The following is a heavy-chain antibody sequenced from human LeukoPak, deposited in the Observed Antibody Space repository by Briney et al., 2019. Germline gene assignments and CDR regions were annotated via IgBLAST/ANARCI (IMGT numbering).Heavy chain of an antibody. CDR3: ARGIRGYCSSTSCPRFDYYYYYIDV. D-gene: IGHD2-2*01. J-gene: IGHJ6*03. V-gene: IGHV4-34*01. CDR2: INHSGSN. Sequence: PSETVSLTCAVYGGSFSGYYWSWIRQPPGKGLEWIGEINHSGSNNYNASLKRRVTISVDTSKNQFSLKLSCVTAEDTAVYYCARGIRGYCSSTSCPRFDYYYYYIDVWGQGTTVTVSS. CDR1: GGSFSGYY.